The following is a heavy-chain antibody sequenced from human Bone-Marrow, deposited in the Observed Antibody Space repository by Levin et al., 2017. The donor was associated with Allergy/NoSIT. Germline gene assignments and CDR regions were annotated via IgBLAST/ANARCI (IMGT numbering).Heavy chain of an antibody. D-gene: IGHD6-19*01. V-gene: IGHV4-59*01. J-gene: IGHJ6*02. CDR2: IYYSGST. CDR1: GGSISSYY. CDR3: ARDRTVYSSPHTDYYGMDG. Sequence: SETLSLTCTVSGGSISSYYWSWIRQPPGKGLEWIGYIYYSGSTNYNPSLKSRVTISVDTSKNQFSLKLTSVTAADTAVYYCARDRTVYSSPHTDYYGMDGWGQGTTVTVSS.